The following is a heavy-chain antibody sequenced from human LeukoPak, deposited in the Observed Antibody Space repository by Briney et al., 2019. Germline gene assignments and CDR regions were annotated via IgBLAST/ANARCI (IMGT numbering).Heavy chain of an antibody. CDR3: ARDQYDTWSRRGNFDS. D-gene: IGHD3-3*01. Sequence: PGGSLRLSCVASGFTFGKYWMSWVRQAPGKGLEWVANIKLDGSEKNYVDSVKGRFTISRGNTKNSLYLQMNSLRAEDTAVFYCARDQYDTWSRRGNFDSWGQGTLVIVSS. CDR1: GFTFGKYW. V-gene: IGHV3-7*03. J-gene: IGHJ4*02. CDR2: IKLDGSEK.